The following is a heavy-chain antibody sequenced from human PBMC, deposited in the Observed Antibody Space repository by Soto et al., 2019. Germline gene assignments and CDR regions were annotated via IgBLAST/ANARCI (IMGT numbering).Heavy chain of an antibody. Sequence: ITLKESGPTLVKPTQTLTLTCTFSGFSLNTGGVGVGWVRQPRGKAMEWLALIYWDDDERYRPSLRSRLNNRKDTINNQVVLTMTNMDPEDTAAYYCVRNWRYYGGDYYYGMDAWGQGTTVTVSS. J-gene: IGHJ6*02. V-gene: IGHV2-5*02. CDR1: GFSLNTGGVG. CDR2: IYWDDDE. D-gene: IGHD3-10*01. CDR3: VRNWRYYGGDYYYGMDA.